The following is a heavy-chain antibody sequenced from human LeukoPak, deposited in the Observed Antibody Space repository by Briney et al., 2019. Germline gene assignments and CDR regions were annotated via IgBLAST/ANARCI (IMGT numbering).Heavy chain of an antibody. J-gene: IGHJ3*02. CDR1: GSSFTSYW. D-gene: IGHD2-21*01. V-gene: IGHV5-51*01. Sequence: GASLQISCKGSGSSFTSYWIGWVRQLPGKGLEWMGIIYPGDSDTRYSPSFQGQVTISADKSISTAYLQWSSLKASDTAMYYCARQAYSSAFDIWGQGTMVTVSS. CDR3: ARQAYSSAFDI. CDR2: IYPGDSDT.